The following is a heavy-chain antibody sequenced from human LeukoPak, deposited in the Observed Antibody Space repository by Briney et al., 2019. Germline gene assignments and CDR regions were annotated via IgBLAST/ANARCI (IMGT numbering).Heavy chain of an antibody. D-gene: IGHD3-10*01. V-gene: IGHV3-73*01. Sequence: GGSLRLSCTASGFTFSGAAMHWVRQASGKGPEWVGHIRSKPNNYATAYAAWVKGRFAISRDDSKNTAYLQMNSLKIEDTAVYYCAKDMYDSGSYSYDYWGQGTLVTVSS. CDR2: IRSKPNNYAT. J-gene: IGHJ4*02. CDR3: AKDMYDSGSYSYDY. CDR1: GFTFSGAA.